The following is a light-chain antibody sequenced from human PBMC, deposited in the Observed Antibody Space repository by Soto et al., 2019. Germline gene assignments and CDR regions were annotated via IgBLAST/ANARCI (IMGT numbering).Light chain of an antibody. CDR1: QSISSY. J-gene: IGKJ4*01. Sequence: DIQMTQSPSSLSASVGDRVTITCRASQSISSYLNWYQQKPGKAPKLLIYAASSLQSGVPSRFSGSGSGTDFTRTISSLQPEDFATYYCQQSYSTPPLTFGGGTQVEIK. V-gene: IGKV1-39*01. CDR3: QQSYSTPPLT. CDR2: AAS.